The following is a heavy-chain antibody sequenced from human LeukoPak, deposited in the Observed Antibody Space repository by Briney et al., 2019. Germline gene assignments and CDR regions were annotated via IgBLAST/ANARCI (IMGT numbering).Heavy chain of an antibody. V-gene: IGHV3-33*06. Sequence: PGRSLRLSCAASGFTFSSYGMHWVRQAPGKGLEWVAVIWYDGSNKYYADSVKGRFTISRDNSKNTLYLQMNSLGAEDTAVYYCAKDRRGIWSDYWGQGTLVTVSS. CDR2: IWYDGSNK. CDR1: GFTFSSYG. D-gene: IGHD3-16*01. CDR3: AKDRRGIWSDY. J-gene: IGHJ4*02.